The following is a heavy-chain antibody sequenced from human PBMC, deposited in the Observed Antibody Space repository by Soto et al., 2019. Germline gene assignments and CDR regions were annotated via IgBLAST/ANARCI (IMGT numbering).Heavy chain of an antibody. D-gene: IGHD3-10*01. CDR2: INAGNGNT. V-gene: IGHV1-3*01. Sequence: ASVKVSCKASGYTFTSYAMHWVRQAPGQRLEWMGWINAGNGNTKYSQKFQGRVTITRDTSISTAYMELSRLRSDDTAVYYCATYYYGSGSSQNYYYYYGMDVWGQGTTVTVSS. CDR1: GYTFTSYA. CDR3: ATYYYGSGSSQNYYYYYGMDV. J-gene: IGHJ6*02.